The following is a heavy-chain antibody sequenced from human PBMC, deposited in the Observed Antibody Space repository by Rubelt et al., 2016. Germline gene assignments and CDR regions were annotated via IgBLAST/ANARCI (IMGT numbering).Heavy chain of an antibody. D-gene: IGHD3-16*01. CDR2: ISYDGNTK. V-gene: IGHV3-33*05. CDR3: ATGGGIDY. CDR1: GFTFSSFG. Sequence: QVQLVESGGGVVQPGTSLRLSCAASGFTFSSFGMHWVRQAPGKGLEWVAIISYDGNTKIYADSVKGRFSISRDNSKNTVYLQMKSLRVEDTAVYYCATGGGIDYWGQGTLVTVSS. J-gene: IGHJ4*02.